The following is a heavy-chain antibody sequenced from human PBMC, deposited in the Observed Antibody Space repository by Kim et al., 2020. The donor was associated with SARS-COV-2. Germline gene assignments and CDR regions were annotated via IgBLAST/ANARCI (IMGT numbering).Heavy chain of an antibody. J-gene: IGHJ1*01. CDR1: GFTFSSYA. CDR2: ISGSGGST. Sequence: GGSLRLSCAASGFTFSSYAMSWVRQAPGKGLEWVSAISGSGGSTYYADSVKGRFSISRDNSKNTLYLQMNSLRAEDTAVYYCAKDRHQTEYFQHWGQGTLVTVSS. V-gene: IGHV3-23*01. CDR3: AKDRHQTEYFQH.